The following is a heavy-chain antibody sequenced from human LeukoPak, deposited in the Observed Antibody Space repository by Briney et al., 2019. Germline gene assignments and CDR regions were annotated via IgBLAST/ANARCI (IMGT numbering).Heavy chain of an antibody. CDR1: GGTFSSYA. J-gene: IGHJ6*02. V-gene: IGHV1-69*13. CDR2: IIPIFGTA. Sequence: GASVTVSCKASGGTFSSYAISWVRQAPGQGLEWMGWIIPIFGTANYAQKFQGRVTITADESTSTAYMELSSLRSEDTAVYYCARDWAYRSYGMDVWGQGTTVTVSS. CDR3: ARDWAYRSYGMDV. D-gene: IGHD5-18*01.